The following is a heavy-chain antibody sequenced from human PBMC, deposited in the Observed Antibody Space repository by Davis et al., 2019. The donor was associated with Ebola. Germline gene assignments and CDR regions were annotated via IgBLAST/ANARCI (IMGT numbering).Heavy chain of an antibody. CDR2: ISGSGGNT. J-gene: IGHJ4*02. CDR3: ARGYYYDSSGHYTIFDY. CDR1: RFTFSSYA. V-gene: IGHV3-23*01. Sequence: GGSLRLSCAASRFTFSSYAMSWVRQAPGKGLEWVSGISGSGGNTYYADSVKGRFTISRDNSENTLYLQMNSLRAEDTAVYYCARGYYYDSSGHYTIFDYWGQGTLVTVSS. D-gene: IGHD3-22*01.